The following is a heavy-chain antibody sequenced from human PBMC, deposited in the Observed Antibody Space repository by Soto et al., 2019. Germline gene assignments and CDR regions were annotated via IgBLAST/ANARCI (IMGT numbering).Heavy chain of an antibody. D-gene: IGHD6-25*01. CDR3: TTGRLPANYYGMDV. CDR1: GFTFSNAW. V-gene: IGHV3-15*01. Sequence: GGSLRLSCAASGFTFSNAWMSWVRQAPGKGLEWVGRIKSKTDGGTTDYAAPVKGRFTISRDDSKNTLYLQMNSMKTEDTAVYYCTTGRLPANYYGMDVWGQGTKVTVSS. CDR2: IKSKTDGGTT. J-gene: IGHJ6*02.